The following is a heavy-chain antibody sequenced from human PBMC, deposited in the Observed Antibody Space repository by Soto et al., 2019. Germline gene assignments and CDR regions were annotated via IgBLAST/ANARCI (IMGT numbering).Heavy chain of an antibody. D-gene: IGHD3-3*01. CDR3: ARGHLTILSYYYYGMDV. Sequence: QVQLQQWGAGLLKPSETLSLTCAVYGGSFSGYYWSWIRQPPGKGLEWIGEINHGGSTNYNPSLKSRVTISVDTSKNQFSLKLSSVTAADTAVYYCARGHLTILSYYYYGMDVWGQGTTVTVSS. V-gene: IGHV4-34*01. CDR2: INHGGST. J-gene: IGHJ6*02. CDR1: GGSFSGYY.